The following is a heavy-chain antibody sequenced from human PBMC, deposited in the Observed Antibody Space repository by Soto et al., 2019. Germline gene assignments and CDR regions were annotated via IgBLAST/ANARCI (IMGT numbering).Heavy chain of an antibody. CDR1: GGSFTGNNW. J-gene: IGHJ4*02. Sequence: PSETLSLTCAVSGGSFTGNNWLTWFRQPPGQGLEWIGEIYRTGSTNYNPSLKSRVTISLDKSENQFSLKVTSLTAADTAVYYCASRDPGTSVDYWGQGTLVTVSS. D-gene: IGHD1-7*01. V-gene: IGHV4-4*02. CDR2: IYRTGST. CDR3: ASRDPGTSVDY.